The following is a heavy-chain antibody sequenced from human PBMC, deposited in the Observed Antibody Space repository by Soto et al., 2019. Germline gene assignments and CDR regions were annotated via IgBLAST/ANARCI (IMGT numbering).Heavy chain of an antibody. V-gene: IGHV4-59*01. CDR1: GGSISSYY. Sequence: SETLSLTCTVSGGSISSYYWSWIRQPPGKGLEWIGYIHYSGSTNYNPSLKSRVTISVDTSKNQFSLKLSSVTAADTAVYYCARVLSYSSSSGAGHEYYGMDVWGQGTTVTVSS. CDR3: ARVLSYSSSSGAGHEYYGMDV. D-gene: IGHD6-6*01. J-gene: IGHJ6*02. CDR2: IHYSGST.